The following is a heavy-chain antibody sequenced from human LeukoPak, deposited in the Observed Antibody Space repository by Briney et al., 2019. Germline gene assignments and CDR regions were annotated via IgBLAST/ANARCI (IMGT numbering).Heavy chain of an antibody. CDR3: TPVVLVITFGGVITDR. D-gene: IGHD3-16*01. J-gene: IGHJ4*02. CDR1: GFTFSDYN. V-gene: IGHV3-11*01. Sequence: GGSLRFSCAASGFTFSDYNMRWIRQAPGKGLEWVSSISRSGSTKYYADSVKGRFTISRDNAKNSLFLQMNSLRAEDTAVYYCTPVVLVITFGGVITDRWGQGTLVTVSS. CDR2: ISRSGSTK.